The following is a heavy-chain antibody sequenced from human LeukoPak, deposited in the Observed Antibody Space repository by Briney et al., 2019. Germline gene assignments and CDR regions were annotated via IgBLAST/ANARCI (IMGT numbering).Heavy chain of an antibody. D-gene: IGHD3-10*01. CDR3: AADYGSGSYRFDY. J-gene: IGHJ4*02. V-gene: IGHV4-34*01. CDR1: GGSFSGYY. CDR2: INHSGST. Sequence: SETLSLTCAVYGGSFSGYYWSWIRQPPGKGLEWIGEINHSGSTNYNPSLKSRVTISVDTSKNQFSLKLSSVTAADTAVYYCAADYGSGSYRFDYWGQGTLLTVSS.